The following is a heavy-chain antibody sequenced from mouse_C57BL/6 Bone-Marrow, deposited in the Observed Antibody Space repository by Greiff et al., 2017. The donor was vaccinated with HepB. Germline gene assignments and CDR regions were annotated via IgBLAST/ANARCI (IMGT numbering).Heavy chain of an antibody. CDR3: ARNDLYAMDY. CDR1: GFTFSDYG. J-gene: IGHJ4*01. CDR2: ISSGSSTI. Sequence: EVMLVESGGGLVKPGGFLKLSCAASGFTFSDYGMHWVRQAPEKGLEWVAYISSGSSTIYYADTVKGRFTISRDNAKNTLFLQMTSLRSEDTAMYYCARNDLYAMDYWGQGTSVTVSS. V-gene: IGHV5-17*01.